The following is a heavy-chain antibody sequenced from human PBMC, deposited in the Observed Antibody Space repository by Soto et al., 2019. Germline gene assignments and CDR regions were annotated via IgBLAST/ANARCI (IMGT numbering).Heavy chain of an antibody. J-gene: IGHJ3*01. Sequence: EVQLVESGGGLVMPGGSLRLSCAASGFTFSAYHMNWVRQAPGKGLEWVSSINPTSSHIYYADSVRGRFTISRDDSKNSVSLQINSLRTEDAALYSCARGYCGGGGCYLRRDAFDVWGQGTMVTVSS. V-gene: IGHV3-21*01. CDR1: GFTFSAYH. CDR3: ARGYCGGGGCYLRRDAFDV. D-gene: IGHD2-15*01. CDR2: INPTSSHI.